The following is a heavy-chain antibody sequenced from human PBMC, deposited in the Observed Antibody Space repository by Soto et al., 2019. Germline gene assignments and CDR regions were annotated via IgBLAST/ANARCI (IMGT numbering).Heavy chain of an antibody. J-gene: IGHJ3*02. CDR3: ARDRVQWGDAFDI. V-gene: IGHV3-66*01. D-gene: IGHD6-19*01. CDR1: GFSVSGNY. CDR2: IYSGGGT. Sequence: GGFLRLSCAASGFSVSGNYMSWVRQAPGKGLEWVSIIYSGGGTYYADSVKGRFTISRDYAKNTLYLQMNSLRAEDTAVYYCARDRVQWGDAFDIWGQGTMVTVSS.